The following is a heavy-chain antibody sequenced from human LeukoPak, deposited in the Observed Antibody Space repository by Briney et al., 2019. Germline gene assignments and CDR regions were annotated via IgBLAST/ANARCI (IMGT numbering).Heavy chain of an antibody. V-gene: IGHV4-59*08. Sequence: SETLSLTCTVSGGSISSYYWSWIRQPPGKGLEWIGYIYYSGSTNYNPSLKSRVTISVDTSKNQLSLKLSSVTAADTAMYYCARQGSSWYIPLDPWGQGTLVTVSS. CDR3: ARQGSSWYIPLDP. D-gene: IGHD6-19*01. J-gene: IGHJ5*02. CDR2: IYYSGST. CDR1: GGSISSYY.